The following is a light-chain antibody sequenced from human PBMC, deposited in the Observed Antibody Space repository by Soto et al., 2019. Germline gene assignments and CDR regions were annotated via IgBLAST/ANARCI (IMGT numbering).Light chain of an antibody. V-gene: IGLV2-18*02. CDR2: EVS. Sequence: QSVLTQPPSVSGSPGQSVAISCTGTSSDVGSYNRVSRYQQPPGTAPQVMFYEVSNRPSGVPDRFSGSKSGNTASLTISGLQAEDEADYYCSSYTSSSTYVFGTGTKLTVL. CDR1: SSDVGSYNR. J-gene: IGLJ1*01. CDR3: SSYTSSSTYV.